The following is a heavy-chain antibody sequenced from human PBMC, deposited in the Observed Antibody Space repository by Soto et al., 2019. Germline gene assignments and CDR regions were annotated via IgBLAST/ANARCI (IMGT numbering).Heavy chain of an antibody. CDR1: GFTFSDFW. CDR2: IKHDGSEE. J-gene: IGHJ4*02. V-gene: IGHV3-7*01. Sequence: EVHLVESGGGLVQPGGALRLSCAASGFTFSDFWMSWVRQAPGKGLEWVANIKHDGSEEHFVDSVKGRFTISRDNAKNSLYLQMSSLRDEDKAVYYCVRTSGLEDWGQGALVTVSS. CDR3: VRTSGLED.